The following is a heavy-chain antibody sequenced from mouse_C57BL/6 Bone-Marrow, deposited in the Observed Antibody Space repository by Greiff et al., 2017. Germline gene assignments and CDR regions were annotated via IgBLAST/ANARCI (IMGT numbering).Heavy chain of an antibody. CDR2: ISDGGSYT. J-gene: IGHJ3*01. CDR1: GFTFSSYA. CDR3: ARLPAWFAY. Sequence: EVQLMESGGGLVKPGGSLKLSCAASGFTFSSYAMSWVRRTPEKRLGWVATISDGGSYTYYPDNVKGRFTISRDNAKNNLYLQMSHLKSEDTAMYYCARLPAWFAYWGQGTLVTVSA. V-gene: IGHV5-4*01.